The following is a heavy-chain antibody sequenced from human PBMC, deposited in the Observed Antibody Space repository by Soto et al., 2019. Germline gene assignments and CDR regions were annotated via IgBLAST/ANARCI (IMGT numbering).Heavy chain of an antibody. CDR2: IIPVFGTT. CDR3: ARGGGPYVWFNEF. CDR1: GGLFSSFA. J-gene: IGHJ4*02. Sequence: QGQLVQSGPEVKKPGSSVKVSCKDSGGLFSSFAISWVRQAPGQGLEWLGGIIPVFGTTNYAEKFQDRVTITADESTHTAYMELSSLTSADTAMYYCARGGGPYVWFNEFWGQGTLVTVSS. D-gene: IGHD3-16*01. V-gene: IGHV1-69*13.